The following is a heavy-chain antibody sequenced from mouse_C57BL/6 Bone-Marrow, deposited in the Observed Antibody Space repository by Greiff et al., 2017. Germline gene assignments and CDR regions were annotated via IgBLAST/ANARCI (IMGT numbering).Heavy chain of an antibody. CDR1: GYTFTSYW. D-gene: IGHD2-5*01. J-gene: IGHJ1*03. Sequence: QVQLKESGAELVKPGASVKMSCKASGYTFTSYWITWVKQRPGQGLEWIGDIYPGSGSTNYNEKFKSKATLTVDTSSSTAYMQISSLTSEDSAVYCCARPYYSNYWDFDVWGTGTTVTVSS. CDR2: IYPGSGST. CDR3: ARPYYSNYWDFDV. V-gene: IGHV1-55*01.